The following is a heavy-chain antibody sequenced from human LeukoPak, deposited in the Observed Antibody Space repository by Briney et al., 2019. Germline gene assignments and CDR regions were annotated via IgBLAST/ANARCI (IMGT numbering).Heavy chain of an antibody. CDR1: GFTFNNYG. D-gene: IGHD2-15*01. CDR2: ISYDGSNK. Sequence: AGRSLRLSCAASGFTFNNYGFHWVPDAPGKGLGWVALISYDGSNKYYTVSVKGRFTISRDNSKITLYQQMNSLRAKDTAVYYCAKDVSLVVVVAATLFDYWGQGTVVTVSS. J-gene: IGHJ4*02. CDR3: AKDVSLVVVVAATLFDY. V-gene: IGHV3-30*18.